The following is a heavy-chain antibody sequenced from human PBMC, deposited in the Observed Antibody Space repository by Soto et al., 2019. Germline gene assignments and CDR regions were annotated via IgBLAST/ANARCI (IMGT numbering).Heavy chain of an antibody. Sequence: QVQLVQSGAGVKKPGASVRVSCKASGDGFSNYGLSWVRQAPGQGLEGMGWISAYDGQTNYTKKFQGRVTMTTDTSSSTAYMEQRSLRSDDTAVYYCARVWYYDSSGYYAIDYWGLGTLVTVSS. D-gene: IGHD3-22*01. CDR1: GDGFSNYG. CDR2: ISAYDGQT. CDR3: ARVWYYDSSGYYAIDY. J-gene: IGHJ4*02. V-gene: IGHV1-18*01.